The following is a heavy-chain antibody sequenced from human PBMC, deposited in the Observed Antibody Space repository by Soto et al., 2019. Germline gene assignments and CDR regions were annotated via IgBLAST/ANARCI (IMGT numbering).Heavy chain of an antibody. Sequence: GLSMRLPCAAAEFTCSDYAMSWVRKTPGKGLEWVSAISYGGGTTYYADSVKGRFTISRDNSKNTLYLQMNSLRVEDTAVYYCAKNPGYYYDSTGYHLDYCGQGTLVTLSS. D-gene: IGHD3-22*01. CDR3: AKNPGYYYDSTGYHLDY. J-gene: IGHJ4*02. V-gene: IGHV3-23*01. CDR2: ISYGGGTT. CDR1: EFTCSDYA.